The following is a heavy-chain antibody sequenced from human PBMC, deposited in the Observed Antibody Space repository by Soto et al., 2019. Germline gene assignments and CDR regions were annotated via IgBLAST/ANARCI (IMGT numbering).Heavy chain of an antibody. CDR1: GFIFSSYA. D-gene: IGHD2-15*01. CDR2: ISYDGSNK. Sequence: QVQLVESGGGVVQPGRSLRLSCAASGFIFSSYAMHWVRQAPGKGLEWVAVISYDGSNKYYAESVKGRFTISRDNSKNTLYLQMSSLRAGDTAVYYWARTGLLHGMDVWGQGTTVTVSS. V-gene: IGHV3-30-3*01. J-gene: IGHJ6*02. CDR3: ARTGLLHGMDV.